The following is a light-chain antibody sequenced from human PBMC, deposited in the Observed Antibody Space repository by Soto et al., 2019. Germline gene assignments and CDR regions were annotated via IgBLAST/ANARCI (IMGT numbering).Light chain of an antibody. CDR3: QQYGSSPFT. CDR2: LAS. CDR1: QSVSSY. V-gene: IGKV3-20*01. J-gene: IGKJ3*01. Sequence: EIVLTQSPATLSLSPGERATLSCRARQSVSSYLAWYQQKPGQAPRLLIYLASSRATGIPDRFSGSGSGTDFTLTISRLEPEDFAVYYCQQYGSSPFTFGPGTKVDIK.